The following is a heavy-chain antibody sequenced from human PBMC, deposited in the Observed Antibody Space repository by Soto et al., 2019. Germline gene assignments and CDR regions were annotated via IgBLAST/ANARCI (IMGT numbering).Heavy chain of an antibody. J-gene: IGHJ4*02. Sequence: QAQLVESGGGVVQPGRSLRLSCAASGFAFSSYGMHWVRQAPGTGLEWVAVISYDGSLQHYADSVKGRFTISRDNSKNRVLLQMGSLRAEDTAVYYCVSDRGYGHASVPYSWGQGTLVSVAS. CDR2: ISYDGSLQ. CDR3: VSDRGYGHASVPYS. CDR1: GFAFSSYG. D-gene: IGHD5-18*01. V-gene: IGHV3-30*13.